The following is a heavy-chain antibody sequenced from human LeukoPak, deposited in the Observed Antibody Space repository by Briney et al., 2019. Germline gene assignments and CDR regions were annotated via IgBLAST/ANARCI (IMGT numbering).Heavy chain of an antibody. J-gene: IGHJ5*02. V-gene: IGHV3-30-3*01. CDR3: ARDPRPPYCGGGCYSFWFDP. Sequence: QSGGSLRLSCAASGFTFSSYAMHWVRQAPGKGLEWVAVISYDGSNKYYADSVKGRFTISRDNSKNTLYLQMNSLRAEDTAVYYCARDPRPPYCGGGCYSFWFDPWGQGTLVTVSS. CDR1: GFTFSSYA. CDR2: ISYDGSNK. D-gene: IGHD2-21*02.